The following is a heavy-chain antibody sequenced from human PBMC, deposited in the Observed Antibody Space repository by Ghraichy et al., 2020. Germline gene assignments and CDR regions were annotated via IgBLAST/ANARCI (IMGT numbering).Heavy chain of an antibody. CDR3: ARLLMVRGVTQPDYYYGMDV. CDR2: IYTSGST. V-gene: IGHV4-4*09. Sequence: SETLSLTCTVSGGSISSYYWSWIRQPPGKGLEWIGYIYTSGSTNYNPSLKSRVTISVDTSKNQFSLKLSSVTAADTAVYYCARLLMVRGVTQPDYYYGMDVWGHGTTVTVSS. CDR1: GGSISSYY. D-gene: IGHD3-10*01. J-gene: IGHJ6*02.